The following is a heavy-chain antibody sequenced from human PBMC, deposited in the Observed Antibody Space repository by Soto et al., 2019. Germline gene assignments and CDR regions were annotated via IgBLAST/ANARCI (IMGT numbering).Heavy chain of an antibody. V-gene: IGHV3-23*01. CDR3: AKTANGWFSAFDI. CDR1: GFTFSSYA. CDR2: ISGGGGTT. Sequence: GGSLRLSCAASGFTFSSYAMSWVRQAPGKGLEWVSAISGGGGTTYYADSVKGRFTFSRDNSKNTLYLQMNSLRAEDTAVYYCAKTANGWFSAFDIWGQGTMVTVSS. J-gene: IGHJ3*02. D-gene: IGHD6-19*01.